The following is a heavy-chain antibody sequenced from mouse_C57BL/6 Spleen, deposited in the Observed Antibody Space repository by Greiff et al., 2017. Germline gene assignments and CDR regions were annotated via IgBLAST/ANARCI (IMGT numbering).Heavy chain of an antibody. Sequence: QVQLQQSGAELVKPGASVKLSCKASGYTFTSYWMHWVKQRPGQGLEWIGMIHPNSGSTNYNEKFKSKATLTVDKSSSTAYMQLSSLTSEDAAVDYCARAPLLPIGAMDDWGQGTSVTVSS. CDR1: GYTFTSYW. J-gene: IGHJ4*01. CDR2: IHPNSGST. D-gene: IGHD1-2*01. V-gene: IGHV1-64*01. CDR3: ARAPLLPIGAMDD.